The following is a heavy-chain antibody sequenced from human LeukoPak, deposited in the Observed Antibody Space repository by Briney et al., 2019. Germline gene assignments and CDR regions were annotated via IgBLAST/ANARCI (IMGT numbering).Heavy chain of an antibody. Sequence: GGSLRLSCAASGFTFSSYSMNWVRQAPGKGLEWVSSISSSSSYIYYADSVKGRFTISRDNAKNSLYLQMNSLRVEDTAVYYCAKDWGYYYGSGSYFDYWGQGTLVTVSS. CDR2: ISSSSSYI. CDR1: GFTFSSYS. D-gene: IGHD3-10*01. J-gene: IGHJ4*02. V-gene: IGHV3-21*01. CDR3: AKDWGYYYGSGSYFDY.